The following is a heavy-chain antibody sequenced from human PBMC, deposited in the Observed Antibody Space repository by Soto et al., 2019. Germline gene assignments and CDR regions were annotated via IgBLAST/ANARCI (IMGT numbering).Heavy chain of an antibody. CDR3: AKDTAMVFYYGMDV. J-gene: IGHJ6*02. CDR1: GFTFSSYS. CDR2: ISGSGGST. D-gene: IGHD5-18*01. V-gene: IGHV3-23*01. Sequence: GSLRLSCAASGFTFSSYSMNWVRQAPGKGLEWVSAISGSGGSTYYADSVKGRFTISRDNSKNTLYLQMNSLRAEDTAVYYCAKDTAMVFYYGMDVWGQGTTVTVSS.